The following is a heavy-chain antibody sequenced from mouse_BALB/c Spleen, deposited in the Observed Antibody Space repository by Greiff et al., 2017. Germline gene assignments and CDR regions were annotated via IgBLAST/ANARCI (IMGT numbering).Heavy chain of an antibody. J-gene: IGHJ4*01. CDR1: GFTFSDYG. Sequence: EVKLVESGGGLVQPGGSRKLSCAASGFTFSDYGMAWVRQAPGKGPEWVAFISNLAYSIYYADTVTGRFTISRENAKNTLYLEMSSLRSEDTAMYYCARITTVGGYAMDYWGQGTSVTVSS. CDR2: ISNLAYSI. CDR3: ARITTVGGYAMDY. V-gene: IGHV5-15*02. D-gene: IGHD1-1*01.